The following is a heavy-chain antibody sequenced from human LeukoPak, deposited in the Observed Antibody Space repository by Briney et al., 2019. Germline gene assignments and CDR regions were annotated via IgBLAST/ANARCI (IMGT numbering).Heavy chain of an antibody. CDR3: ARGYEGYLDY. D-gene: IGHD3-3*01. J-gene: IGHJ4*02. CDR1: GESFNVYF. V-gene: IGHV4-34*01. CDR2: INHIGRT. Sequence: SETLSLTCTVYGESFNVYFWSWIRHPPGKGLEWIGEINHIGRTNSDPSVKSRVTMSIDTSKNQFSLKLTSVSAADTAVYYCARGYEGYLDYWGQGTLVTVSS.